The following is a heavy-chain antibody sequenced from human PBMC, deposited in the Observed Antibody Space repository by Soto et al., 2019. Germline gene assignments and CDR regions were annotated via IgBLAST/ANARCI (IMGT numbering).Heavy chain of an antibody. Sequence: QRLSCAASGFMFSDYAMTWARQAPGKELEWVSGLLRPGRSTYYADSVKGRFTISGDTSANTVYLQMDSLRAEDTAVYYCAKDAIANDGIWLMDSWGQGTVVTVYS. D-gene: IGHD3-16*01. CDR3: AKDAIANDGIWLMDS. J-gene: IGHJ5*02. CDR2: LLRPGRST. CDR1: GFMFSDYA. V-gene: IGHV3-23*01.